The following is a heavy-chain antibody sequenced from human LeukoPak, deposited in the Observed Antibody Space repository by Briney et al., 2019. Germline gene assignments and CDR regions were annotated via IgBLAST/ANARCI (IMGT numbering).Heavy chain of an antibody. J-gene: IGHJ4*02. CDR3: AKDSYGEEGIFDY. CDR2: IKQDGSEK. V-gene: IGHV3-7*01. Sequence: PGGSLRLSCAASGFTFSSYWMSWVRQAPGKGLEWVANIKQDGSEKYYVDSVKGRFTISRDNAKNSLYLQMNSLRAEDTAVYYCAKDSYGEEGIFDYWGQGTLVTVSS. CDR1: GFTFSSYW. D-gene: IGHD4-17*01.